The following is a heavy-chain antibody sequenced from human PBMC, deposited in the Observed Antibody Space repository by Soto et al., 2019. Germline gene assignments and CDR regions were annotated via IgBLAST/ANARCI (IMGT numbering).Heavy chain of an antibody. CDR3: AKAALIFRYFDWLEPYYFDY. Sequence: PGGSLRLSCAASGFTFSSYAMSWVRQAPGKGLEWISAISGSGGSTYYADSVKGRFTISRDNSKNTLYLQMNSLRAEDTAVYYCAKAALIFRYFDWLEPYYFDYWGQGTLVTVSS. D-gene: IGHD3-9*01. CDR2: ISGSGGST. CDR1: GFTFSSYA. J-gene: IGHJ4*02. V-gene: IGHV3-23*01.